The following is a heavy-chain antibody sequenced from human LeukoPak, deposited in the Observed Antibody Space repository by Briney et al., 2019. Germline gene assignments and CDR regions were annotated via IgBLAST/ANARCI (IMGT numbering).Heavy chain of an antibody. CDR1: GGSLSTYY. Sequence: SETLSLTCTVSGGSLSTYYWNWIRQPAGKGLEWIGRIYTSGSTNYNPSLKSRVTMSVDTSKNQFSLRLSSVTAADTAVYYCARCSGNGNDYSWFDPWGPGTLVTVSS. CDR3: ARCSGNGNDYSWFDP. V-gene: IGHV4-4*07. D-gene: IGHD5-12*01. CDR2: IYTSGST. J-gene: IGHJ5*02.